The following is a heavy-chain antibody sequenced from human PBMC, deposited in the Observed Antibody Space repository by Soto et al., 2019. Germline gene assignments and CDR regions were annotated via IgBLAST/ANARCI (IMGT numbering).Heavy chain of an antibody. CDR3: ARVAGSPDY. D-gene: IGHD1-26*01. CDR1: GYTFTTYD. Sequence: QVQLVQSGPEVKKPGASVKVSCKASGYTFTTYDFNWVRQAPGQGLEWLGWLNPQSGMTGSAQKFQGRVTMSRDSSISTVYMELSSLRSEDTAVYYCARVAGSPDYWGQGTLVTVSS. J-gene: IGHJ4*02. CDR2: LNPQSGMT. V-gene: IGHV1-8*01.